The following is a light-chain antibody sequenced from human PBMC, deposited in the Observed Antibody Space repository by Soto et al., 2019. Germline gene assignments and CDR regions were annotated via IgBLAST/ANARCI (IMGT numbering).Light chain of an antibody. J-gene: IGKJ2*01. Sequence: EIVMTQSPATLSVSPGERATLSCRASQSVSSNLAWYQQKPGQAPRLLIYDASKRATGIPARFSGSGYGTDFTLTISSLEPEDFAVYYCQQRSTWYTFGQGTRLEI. V-gene: IGKV3-11*01. CDR1: QSVSSN. CDR3: QQRSTWYT. CDR2: DAS.